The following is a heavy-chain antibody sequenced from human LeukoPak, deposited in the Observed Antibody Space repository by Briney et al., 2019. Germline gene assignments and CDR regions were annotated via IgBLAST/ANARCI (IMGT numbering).Heavy chain of an antibody. CDR2: TYYSGST. CDR3: ARRGSYSGGFDY. V-gene: IGHV4-59*08. J-gene: IGHJ4*02. CDR1: GGSISGYY. Sequence: SETLSLTCTVSGGSISGYYWNWIRQPPGKGLEWIGYTYYSGSTNYNPSLKSRVTISLDTSKNQFALKLSSVTAADTAMYYCARRGSYSGGFDYWGQGTLVTVSS. D-gene: IGHD1-26*01.